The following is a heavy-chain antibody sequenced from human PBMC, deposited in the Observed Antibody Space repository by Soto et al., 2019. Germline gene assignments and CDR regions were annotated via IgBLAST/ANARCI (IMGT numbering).Heavy chain of an antibody. CDR2: VYYSGST. Sequence: QVLLEESGPGLVKPSQTLSLTCTVSGGSVSSGDHYWSWIRQPPGKGLEWIGYVYYSGSTYYNPSRGSRVTISIATSKNQFALKLISVTASDAAVYFCATESSGSSPLHFDFWGQGALVSVSS. CDR3: ATESSGSSPLHFDF. V-gene: IGHV4-30-4*01. J-gene: IGHJ4*02. D-gene: IGHD3-22*01. CDR1: GGSVSSGDHY.